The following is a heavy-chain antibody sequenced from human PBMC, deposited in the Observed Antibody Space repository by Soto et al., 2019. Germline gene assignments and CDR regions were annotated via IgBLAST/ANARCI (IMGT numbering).Heavy chain of an antibody. V-gene: IGHV3-23*01. J-gene: IGHJ3*01. CDR2: VGGSDGDSYGVA. D-gene: IGHD3-16*01. CDR3: VKRGRTWGAFEL. CDR1: GFMLDNYA. Sequence: QLLESGGDLVQPGKSLRLSCAASGFMLDNYAMSWIRQAPGKGPEWVSTVGGSDGDSYGVAWYEDSVRGRFIISRDMSANIPSLQMDNLRVEDTARYYCVKRGRTWGAFELWGPGTKVVVSS.